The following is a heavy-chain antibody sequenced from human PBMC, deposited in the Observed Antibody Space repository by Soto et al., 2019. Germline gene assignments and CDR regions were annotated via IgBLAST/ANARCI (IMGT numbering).Heavy chain of an antibody. D-gene: IGHD2-21*01. J-gene: IGHJ4*01. Sequence: PGGSLRLSCAASGFTFSSYGLHWVRQAPGKGLEWVALISDNGKKKFYADSVRGRFTISRDNSKNTLYLQMDSLRVEDTAVYYRAKGLIRVPPGIDTVLDCWGHGTLVTVSS. CDR2: ISDNGKKK. CDR3: AKGLIRVPPGIDTVLDC. CDR1: GFTFSSYG. V-gene: IGHV3-30*18.